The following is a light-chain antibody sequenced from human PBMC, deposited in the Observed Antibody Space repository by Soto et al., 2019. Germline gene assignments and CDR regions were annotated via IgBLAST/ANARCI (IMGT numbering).Light chain of an antibody. Sequence: QSALTQPASVSGSPGQSITISCTGTSSDVGGYNYVSWYQQHPGKAPKLMIYEVSNRPSGVSDRFSGSKSGNTASLTISGLQAEDEADYYCSSYTSSSTQVFGTGTQVAVL. J-gene: IGLJ1*01. CDR2: EVS. CDR3: SSYTSSSTQV. CDR1: SSDVGGYNY. V-gene: IGLV2-14*01.